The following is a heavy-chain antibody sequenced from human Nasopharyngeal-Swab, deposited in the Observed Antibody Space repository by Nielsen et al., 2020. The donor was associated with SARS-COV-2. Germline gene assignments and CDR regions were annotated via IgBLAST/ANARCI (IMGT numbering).Heavy chain of an antibody. D-gene: IGHD6-19*01. CDR3: ARDRYSSE. V-gene: IGHV3-7*01. Sequence: GESLKISCAASGFTFSSYGMHWVRQAPGKGLEWVANIKEDGSETNYVESVKGRFTISRDNAKNSLYLQMNSLRAEDTAVYHCARDRYSSEWGQGSLVTVSS. J-gene: IGHJ4*02. CDR2: IKEDGSET. CDR1: GFTFSSYG.